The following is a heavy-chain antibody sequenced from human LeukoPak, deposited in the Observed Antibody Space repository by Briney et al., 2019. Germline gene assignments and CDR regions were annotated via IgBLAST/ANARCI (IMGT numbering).Heavy chain of an antibody. J-gene: IGHJ5*02. V-gene: IGHV3-30*02. CDR2: IRYDGSNK. CDR3: AKGPLIRNWFDP. D-gene: IGHD2-21*01. CDR1: GFTFSSYG. Sequence: GGSLRLSCAASGFTFSSYGMHWVRQAPGKGLEGVAFIRYDGSNKYYADSGKGRFTISRDNSKNTLYLQMNSLRAEDTAVYYCAKGPLIRNWFDPWGQGTLVTVSS.